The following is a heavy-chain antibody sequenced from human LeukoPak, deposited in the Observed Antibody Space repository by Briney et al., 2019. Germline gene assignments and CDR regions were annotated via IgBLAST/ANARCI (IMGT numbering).Heavy chain of an antibody. CDR2: ISSSGTTI. CDR3: ARDWSGSRDY. Sequence: PGGSLRLSCAASGFTFSGYYMTWIRQTPGKGLEWISYISSSGTTIYYADSVKGRFTISRDNAKNSLYLQMDSLRAEDTAVYYCARDWSGSRDYWGQGTLVTVSS. D-gene: IGHD1-26*01. CDR1: GFTFSGYY. J-gene: IGHJ4*02. V-gene: IGHV3-11*01.